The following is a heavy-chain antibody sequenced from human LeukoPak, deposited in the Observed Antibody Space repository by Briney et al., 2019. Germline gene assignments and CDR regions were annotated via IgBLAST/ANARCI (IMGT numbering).Heavy chain of an antibody. CDR2: IYPGDSDT. CDR3: ARHKEGWLQYPLDY. D-gene: IGHD5-24*01. J-gene: IGHJ4*02. V-gene: IGHV5-51*01. Sequence: GESLKISCKGSGYTFTNYWIGWVRQMPGKGLEFMGIIYPGDSDTRYSPSFQGQVTISADKSISTAYLQWSSLKASDTAMYYCARHKEGWLQYPLDYWGQGTLVTVSS. CDR1: GYTFTNYW.